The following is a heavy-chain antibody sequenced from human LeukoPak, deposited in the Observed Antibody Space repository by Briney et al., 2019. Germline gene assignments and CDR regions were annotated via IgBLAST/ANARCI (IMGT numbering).Heavy chain of an antibody. D-gene: IGHD2-8*01. Sequence: GGSLRLSCAASGFTFSSYAMSWVRQAPGKGLEWVSAISSSGGSTYYADSVKGRFTISRDNSKNTLYLQMNSVRAEDTDVYYCENAPGVYYYYYYMDVWGKGTTVTVSS. CDR1: GFTFSSYA. J-gene: IGHJ6*03. V-gene: IGHV3-23*01. CDR2: ISSSGGST. CDR3: ENAPGVYYYYYYMDV.